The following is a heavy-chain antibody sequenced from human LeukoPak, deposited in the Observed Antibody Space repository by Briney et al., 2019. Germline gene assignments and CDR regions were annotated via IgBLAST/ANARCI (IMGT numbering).Heavy chain of an antibody. J-gene: IGHJ4*02. CDR3: VRDLTGDYSFDY. Sequence: GGSLRLSCAASGFTFSSHAMHWVRQAPGKGLEWVAVISYDGSRKYYADSVKGRFTISRDNSMNTLYLQMNSLRAEDAAVHHCVRDLTGDYSFDYWGQGTLVTVSS. CDR1: GFTFSSHA. CDR2: ISYDGSRK. V-gene: IGHV3-30-3*01. D-gene: IGHD4-17*01.